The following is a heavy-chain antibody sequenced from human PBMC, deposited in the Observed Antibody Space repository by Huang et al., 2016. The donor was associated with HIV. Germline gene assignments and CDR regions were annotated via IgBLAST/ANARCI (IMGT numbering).Heavy chain of an antibody. CDR3: ARDPKYHRIGYYRQRRGIDI. Sequence: QIQLMQSGPELKQPGASVKVSCKASGYTFTSYGITWVRRAPGQGPEWMGWISATSGDTEDEQKFQGRGTLTTDTSTNIAYMELRSLRSDDTAKYYCARDPKYHRIGYYRQRRGIDIWGQGTMVIVSS. CDR1: GYTFTSYG. D-gene: IGHD3-22*01. CDR2: ISATSGDT. V-gene: IGHV1-18*01. J-gene: IGHJ3*02.